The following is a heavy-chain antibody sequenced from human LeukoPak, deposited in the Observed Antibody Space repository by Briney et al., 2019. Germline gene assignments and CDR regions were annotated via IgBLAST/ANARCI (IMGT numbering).Heavy chain of an antibody. J-gene: IGHJ4*02. Sequence: KPSETLSLTCTDPGGSISSFYWSCIRQPPGKGLEWIGYINYSGSTKYNPSLKSRVTISVDTSKNQCSLKVSSVTAADTAFYYCAIHPSSSGLYHSDYWGQGTLVTVSS. CDR3: AIHPSSSGLYHSDY. V-gene: IGHV4-59*08. CDR1: GGSISSFY. D-gene: IGHD6-19*01. CDR2: INYSGST.